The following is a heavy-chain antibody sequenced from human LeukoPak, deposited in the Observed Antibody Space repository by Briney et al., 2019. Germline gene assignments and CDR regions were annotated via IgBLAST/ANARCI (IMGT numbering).Heavy chain of an antibody. CDR1: RYSFTSCW. V-gene: IGHV5-51*01. CDR2: IYPGDSDT. D-gene: IGHD6-19*01. Sequence: GESLKISCKGSRYSFTSCWIGWVRQMPGKGLEWMGIIYPGDSDTRYSPSFQGQVTISADKSISTAYLQWSSLKASDTAMYYCARTQESSGWDFDYWGQGTLVTVSS. CDR3: ARTQESSGWDFDY. J-gene: IGHJ4*02.